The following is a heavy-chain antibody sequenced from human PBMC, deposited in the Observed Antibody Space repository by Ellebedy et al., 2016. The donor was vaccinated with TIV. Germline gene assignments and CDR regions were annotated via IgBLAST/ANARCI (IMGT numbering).Heavy chain of an antibody. Sequence: SLKISXAASGFTFSTYSMNWVRQAPGKGLEWVAGVSWDSRGVGFADSVKGRFTIYRDNAKNSLYLEMSSLRLEDTALYYCTKSLGDGYNSVISHWGQGTLVTVSS. V-gene: IGHV3-9*01. D-gene: IGHD5-24*01. CDR2: VSWDSRGV. CDR1: GFTFSTYS. CDR3: TKSLGDGYNSVISH. J-gene: IGHJ4*02.